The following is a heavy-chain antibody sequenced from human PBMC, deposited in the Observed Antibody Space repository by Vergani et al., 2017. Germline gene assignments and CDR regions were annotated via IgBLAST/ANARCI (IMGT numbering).Heavy chain of an antibody. D-gene: IGHD6-13*01. CDR3: ARDGRIAAAGMGGVGWFDP. Sequence: QVQLQQWGAGLLKPSETLSLTCAVSGGSISSGGYSWSWIRQPPGKGLEWIGYIYHSGSTYYNPSLKSRVTISVDTSKNQFSLKLSSVTAADTAVYYCARDGRIAAAGMGGVGWFDPWGQGTLVTVSS. J-gene: IGHJ5*02. CDR1: GGSISSGGYS. V-gene: IGHV4-30-2*01. CDR2: IYHSGST.